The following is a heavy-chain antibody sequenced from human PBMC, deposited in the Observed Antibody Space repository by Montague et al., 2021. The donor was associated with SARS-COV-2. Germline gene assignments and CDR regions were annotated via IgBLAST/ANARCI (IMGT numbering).Heavy chain of an antibody. V-gene: IGHV4-34*01. Sequence: SETLSLTCAVYGGSFSGYYWSWIRQPPGKGLEWIGEINHSGSTNYNPSLKSRVTISVDTSKNQFSLELSSVTAADTAVYYCARGPYSSSWYPNQENFDYWGQGTLVTVSS. J-gene: IGHJ4*02. D-gene: IGHD6-13*01. CDR1: GGSFSGYY. CDR3: ARGPYSSSWYPNQENFDY. CDR2: INHSGST.